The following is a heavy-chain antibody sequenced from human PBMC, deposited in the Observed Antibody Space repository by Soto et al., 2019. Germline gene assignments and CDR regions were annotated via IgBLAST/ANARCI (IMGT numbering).Heavy chain of an antibody. Sequence: GGSMRLSCAAAGCTFSSYAMSWVRQAPGKGLEWVSHITGSGGSTYYEDYVKGQFTISRDNSKNTLYLQMNSLRGDDTAVYYCARGRGRTTVKPPLDYWGQGTLVTVSS. V-gene: IGHV3-23*01. D-gene: IGHD4-17*01. CDR3: ARGRGRTTVKPPLDY. J-gene: IGHJ4*02. CDR2: ITGSGGST. CDR1: GCTFSSYA.